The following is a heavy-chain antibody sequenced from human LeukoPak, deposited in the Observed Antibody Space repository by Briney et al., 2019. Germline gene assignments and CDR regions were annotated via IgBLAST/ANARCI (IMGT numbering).Heavy chain of an antibody. J-gene: IGHJ4*02. V-gene: IGHV3-48*03. CDR2: ISISGSIT. CDR1: GFTFSSYE. D-gene: IGHD1-14*01. CDR3: ASPTDLSDY. Sequence: PGGSLRLSCTASGFTFSSYEMNWVRQAPGKGLEWVSYISISGSITYYADSVKGRFTISRDNAKNSLYLQMNSLRAEDTAVYYCASPTDLSDYWGQGTLVTVSS.